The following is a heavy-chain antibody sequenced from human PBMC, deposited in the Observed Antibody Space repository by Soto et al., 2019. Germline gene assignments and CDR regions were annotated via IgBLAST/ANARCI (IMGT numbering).Heavy chain of an antibody. CDR1: GITFSDLH. Sequence: EVLLQQSRAEARKPWSGVKMSCEVSGITFSDLHMHWVKQAPGKCLEWVGLVEVENDERLYGETYRGRLNINTDTSREISYMELTSLTSDDTAIYFCAAVRGSLGSLSFDYWGQGTPVTVSA. D-gene: IGHD1-26*01. J-gene: IGHJ4*02. V-gene: IGHV1-69-2*01. CDR2: VEVENDER. CDR3: AAVRGSLGSLSFDY.